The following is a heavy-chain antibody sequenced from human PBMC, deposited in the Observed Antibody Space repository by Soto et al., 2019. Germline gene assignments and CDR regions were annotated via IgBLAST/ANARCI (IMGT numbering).Heavy chain of an antibody. CDR2: VAAYDGVT. CDR1: GKTFINYA. CDR3: VANHGAASSPRD. Sequence: QLVQSGTEVKKPGASVKVSCKSSGKTFINYAFSWVRQAPGEGLEYMGMVAAYDGVTWYTQKFRVSVSMTTATSATSAYMELRSLRFDATAVYYCVANHGAASSPRDWGQGTLVIVSS. J-gene: IGHJ4*02. D-gene: IGHD1-26*01. V-gene: IGHV1-18*01.